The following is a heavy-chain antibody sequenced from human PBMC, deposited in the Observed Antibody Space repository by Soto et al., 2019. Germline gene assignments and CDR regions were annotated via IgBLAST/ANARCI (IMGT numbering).Heavy chain of an antibody. V-gene: IGHV1-3*01. CDR3: ASSPFDREMDV. CDR2: INAGNGNT. D-gene: IGHD3-22*01. Sequence: QVQLVQSGAEVKKPGASVKDSCKASGYTFTSYDMHWVRQAPGPRLEWMGWINAGNGNTKYSQKFQGRVTITRDTSASTAYRELSSLISEDTAVYYCASSPFDREMDVRGQGTTVNVSS. J-gene: IGHJ6*02. CDR1: GYTFTSYD.